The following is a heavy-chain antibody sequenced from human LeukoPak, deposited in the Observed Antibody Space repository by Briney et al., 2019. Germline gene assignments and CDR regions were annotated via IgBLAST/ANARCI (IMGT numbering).Heavy chain of an antibody. CDR2: ISHSGST. V-gene: IGHV4-59*11. CDR3: ARDHSSGWNDF. D-gene: IGHD6-19*01. CDR1: GDSITSRY. Sequence: SETLSLTCTVSGDSITSRYWTWIRQPPGKGLEWIGYISHSGSTNYNPSTKSRLTMSLDPSKNHFSLKLRSVTAADTAVYYCARDHSSGWNDFWGQGTLVTVSS. J-gene: IGHJ4*02.